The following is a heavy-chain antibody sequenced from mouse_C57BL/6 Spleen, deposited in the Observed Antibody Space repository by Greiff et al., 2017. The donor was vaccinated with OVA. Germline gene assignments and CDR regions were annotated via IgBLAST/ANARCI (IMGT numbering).Heavy chain of an antibody. CDR1: GFSLTSYG. D-gene: IGHD1-2*01. V-gene: IGHV2-3*01. CDR3: AKNGALLRYAY. CDR2: IWGDVST. Sequence: VQGVESGPGLVAPSQSLSITCTVSGFSLTSYGVSWVRQPPGKGLEWLGVIWGDVSTNYHSALISRLSISKDNSKSQVILKLNSLQTDDTATYYCAKNGALLRYAYWGQGTLVTVSA. J-gene: IGHJ3*01.